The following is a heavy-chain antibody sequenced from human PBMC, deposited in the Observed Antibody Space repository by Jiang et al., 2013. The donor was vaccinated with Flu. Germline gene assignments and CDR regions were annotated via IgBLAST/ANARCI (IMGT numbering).Heavy chain of an antibody. V-gene: IGHV1-46*01. J-gene: IGHJ4*02. CDR3: ARAGAVTAWGFDY. CDR2: INPSGGVA. D-gene: IGHD2-21*02. CDR1: GYTFTNFY. Sequence: SGAEVKKPGASLKISCKASGYTFTNFYMHWVRQAPGQGLEWMGVINPSGGVADSAQKFRGRVTMSRDSSTSTVYMDLSSLVSEDTAVYYCARAGAVTAWGFDYWGQGTLVTVSS.